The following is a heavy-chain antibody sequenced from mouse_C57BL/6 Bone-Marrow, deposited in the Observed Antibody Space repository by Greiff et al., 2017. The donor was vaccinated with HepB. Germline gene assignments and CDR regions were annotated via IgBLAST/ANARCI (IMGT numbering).Heavy chain of an antibody. CDR2: IWIGGST. Sequence: QVQLKESGPGLVQPSQRLSITCTVSGFSLTSYGVHWVRQSPGKGLEWLGVIWIGGSTDYKSAFISRLSISKDNSKSQVYFKMNSLQADDTAIYYSARNLANWDWFAYWGQGTLVTVSA. V-gene: IGHV2-2*01. J-gene: IGHJ3*01. CDR1: GFSLTSYG. CDR3: ARNLANWDWFAY. D-gene: IGHD4-1*01.